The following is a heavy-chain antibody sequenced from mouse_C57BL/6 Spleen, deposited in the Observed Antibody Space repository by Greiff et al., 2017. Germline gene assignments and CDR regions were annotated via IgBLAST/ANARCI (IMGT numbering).Heavy chain of an antibody. CDR1: GFTFSDYY. CDR2: ISNGGGST. V-gene: IGHV5-12*01. D-gene: IGHD2-5*01. CDR3: ARPYSNYGGAMDY. Sequence: EVMLVESGGGLVQPGGSLKLSCAASGFTFSDYYMYWVRQTPEKRLEWVAYISNGGGSTYYPDTVKGRFTISRDNAKNTLYLQMSRLKSEDTAMYYCARPYSNYGGAMDYWGQGTSVTVSS. J-gene: IGHJ4*01.